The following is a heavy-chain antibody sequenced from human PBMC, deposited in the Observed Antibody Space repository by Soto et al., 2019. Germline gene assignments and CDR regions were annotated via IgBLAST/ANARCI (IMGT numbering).Heavy chain of an antibody. CDR2: TYFRSKWYN. J-gene: IGHJ5*02. V-gene: IGHV6-1*01. D-gene: IGHD5-12*01. CDR1: GDSVSSNTAS. CDR3: AKGDNLGPKTGYAFDP. Sequence: SQTLSLTCAISGDSVSSNTASWNWIKQSPSRGLEWLGRTYFRSKWYNDYAVSVKSRIIINPDTSNNQFSLQLNSVTPEDTAVYFCAKGDNLGPKTGYAFDPWGQGIMVTVSS.